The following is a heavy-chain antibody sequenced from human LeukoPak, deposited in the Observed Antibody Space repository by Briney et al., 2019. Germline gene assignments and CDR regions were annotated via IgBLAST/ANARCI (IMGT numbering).Heavy chain of an antibody. V-gene: IGHV4-59*01. CDR1: GGSISSYY. J-gene: IGHJ4*02. Sequence: PSETLSFTCTVSGGSISSYYWSWIRQPPGKGLEWVGYIYYSGSTNYNPSLKSRVTISVDTSKNQFSLTLSSVTAADTAVYYCAREAGAASEYFDYWGQGTLVTVSS. D-gene: IGHD1-26*01. CDR3: AREAGAASEYFDY. CDR2: IYYSGST.